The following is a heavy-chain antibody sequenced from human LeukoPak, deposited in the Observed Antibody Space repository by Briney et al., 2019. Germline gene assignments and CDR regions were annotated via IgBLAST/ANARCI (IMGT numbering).Heavy chain of an antibody. Sequence: GGSLRLSCAVSGFTVSSHAMSWVRQASGKGLEWVSLIGGAGDTFYSDSVKGRFVLSRDNSRNTVYLQMNSLRAEDTATYYCVKDYCHGGFCPFPFFDSWGQGTLVTVSS. CDR1: GFTVSSHA. V-gene: IGHV3-23*01. J-gene: IGHJ5*01. D-gene: IGHD2-15*01. CDR3: VKDYCHGGFCPFPFFDS. CDR2: IGGAGDT.